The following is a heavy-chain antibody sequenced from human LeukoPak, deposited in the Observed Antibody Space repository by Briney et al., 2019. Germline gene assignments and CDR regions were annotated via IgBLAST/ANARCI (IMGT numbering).Heavy chain of an antibody. V-gene: IGHV4-30-2*01. J-gene: IGHJ4*02. Sequence: SETLSLTCAVSGGSISSGGYSWSWIRQPPGKGLEWIGYIYHSGSTYYNPSLKSRVTISVDRSKNQFSLKLSSVTAADTAVYYCARYGDYNYYFDYWGQGTLVTVSS. CDR2: IYHSGST. D-gene: IGHD4-17*01. CDR1: GGSISSGGYS. CDR3: ARYGDYNYYFDY.